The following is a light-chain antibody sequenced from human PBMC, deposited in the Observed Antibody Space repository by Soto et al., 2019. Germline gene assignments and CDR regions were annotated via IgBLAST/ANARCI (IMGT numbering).Light chain of an antibody. CDR3: QSYGSSLSAL. CDR2: GNS. Sequence: QSVLTQPPSVSGAPGQRVTISCTGSSSNIGAGYDVHWYQQLPGTAPKLLIYGNSNPPSGVPDRFSGSKSGTSASLAITGLQAEDEADYYCQSYGSSLSALFGGGTQLTVL. V-gene: IGLV1-40*01. J-gene: IGLJ3*02. CDR1: SSNIGAGYD.